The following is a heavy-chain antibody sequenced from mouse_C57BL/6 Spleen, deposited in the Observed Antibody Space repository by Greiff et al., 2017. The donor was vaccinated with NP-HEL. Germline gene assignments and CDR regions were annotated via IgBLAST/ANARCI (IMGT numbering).Heavy chain of an antibody. D-gene: IGHD1-1*01. CDR3: ASHYYGSSFAY. J-gene: IGHJ3*01. CDR2: IYPGDGDT. V-gene: IGHV1-82*01. CDR1: GYAFSSSW. Sequence: QVQLKESGPELVKPGASVKISCKASGYAFSSSWMNWVKQRPGKGLEWLGRIYPGDGDTNYNGKFKGKATLTADKSSSTAYMQLSSLTSEDSAVYFCASHYYGSSFAYWGQGTLVTVSA.